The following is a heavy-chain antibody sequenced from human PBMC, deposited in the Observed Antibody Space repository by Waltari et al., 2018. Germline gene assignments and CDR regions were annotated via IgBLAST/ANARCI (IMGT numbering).Heavy chain of an antibody. D-gene: IGHD1-26*01. V-gene: IGHV3-11*01. CDR3: AKDRRERGSYLDY. J-gene: IGHJ4*02. Sequence: QVHLVESGGGLVKPGGSLRLSCAASGFTFSDFYMSWIRQSPGKVLEWISYISGSGSAIYYADSVNGRFTISRDNAKNTLYLQMNSLRAEDTAVYYCAKDRRERGSYLDYWGQGTLVTVSS. CDR2: ISGSGSAI. CDR1: GFTFSDFY.